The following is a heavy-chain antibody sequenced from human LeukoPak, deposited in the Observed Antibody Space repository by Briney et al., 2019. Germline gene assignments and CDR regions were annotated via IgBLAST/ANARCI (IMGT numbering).Heavy chain of an antibody. CDR3: ARGSLRGGYVWESYRPVWFDP. V-gene: IGHV4-34*01. Sequence: PSETLSLTCAVYGGSFSGYYWSWIRQPPGKGLEWIGEINHSGSTNYNPSLKSRVTISVDTSKNQFSLKLSSVTAADTAVYYCARGSLRGGYVWESYRPVWFDPWGQGTLVTVSS. D-gene: IGHD3-16*02. J-gene: IGHJ5*02. CDR1: GGSFSGYY. CDR2: INHSGST.